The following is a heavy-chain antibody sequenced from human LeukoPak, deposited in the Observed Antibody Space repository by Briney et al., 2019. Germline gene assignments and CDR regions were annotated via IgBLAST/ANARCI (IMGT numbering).Heavy chain of an antibody. CDR3: ARHSSFFSPLCP. Sequence: SETLSLTCAVSGGSISGSSYYWGWIRQPPGKGLEWIGSIYYSGSTYYNPSLKSRLTISVDTSKNQFSLKLSSVTAADAAVYYCARHSSFFSPLCPWGQGTLVTVSS. CDR1: GGSISGSSYY. D-gene: IGHD1-26*01. J-gene: IGHJ5*02. V-gene: IGHV4-39*01. CDR2: IYYSGST.